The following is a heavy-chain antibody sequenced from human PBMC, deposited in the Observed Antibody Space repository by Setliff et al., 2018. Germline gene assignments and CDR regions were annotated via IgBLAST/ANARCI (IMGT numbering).Heavy chain of an antibody. D-gene: IGHD2-21*02. CDR3: ARNWATAQHYYYGMDV. V-gene: IGHV3-7*01. CDR1: GFTFRNYY. CDR2: IKEDGGEQ. J-gene: IGHJ6*02. Sequence: GESLKISCAASGFTFRNYYMTWVRQAPGKGLEWVANIKEDGGEQYDVDSVKGRFTISRDNSENTLYLQMNSLRAEDTAVYYCARNWATAQHYYYGMDVWGQGTTVTVSS.